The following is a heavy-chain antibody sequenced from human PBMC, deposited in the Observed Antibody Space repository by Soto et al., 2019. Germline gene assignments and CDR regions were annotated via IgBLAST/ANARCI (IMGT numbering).Heavy chain of an antibody. CDR3: ARQGITMVVVVITDNWFDP. CDR1: GGSVSSTSYY. CDR2: VYYSGST. D-gene: IGHD3-22*01. Sequence: QLQLQESGPGVVKPSETLSLTCTVSGGSVSSTSYYWGWIRQPPGKGLEWIGSVYYSGSTYYNPSLKSRLTISVDTSKNQFSLKLSSVTAADTAAYYCARQGITMVVVVITDNWFDPWGQGTLVTVSS. V-gene: IGHV4-39*01. J-gene: IGHJ5*02.